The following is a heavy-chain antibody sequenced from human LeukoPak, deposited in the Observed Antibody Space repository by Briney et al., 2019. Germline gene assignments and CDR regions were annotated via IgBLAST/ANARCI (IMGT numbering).Heavy chain of an antibody. CDR2: IKQDGTEK. CDR1: GFTFSSYW. D-gene: IGHD6-13*01. J-gene: IGHJ3*02. Sequence: GGSLRLSCAASGFTFSSYWMSWVRQAPGKGLEWVANIKQDGTEKYYVDSVRGRFTISRDNSKNTLYLQMHSLRAEDTAVYYCARELKIAAAGTVGFDIWGQGTGVTVSS. V-gene: IGHV3-7*03. CDR3: ARELKIAAAGTVGFDI.